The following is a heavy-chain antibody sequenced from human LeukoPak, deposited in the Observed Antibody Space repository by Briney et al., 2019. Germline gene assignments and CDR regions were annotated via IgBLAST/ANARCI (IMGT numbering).Heavy chain of an antibody. J-gene: IGHJ3*02. CDR1: GFTFRNYG. D-gene: IGHD3-10*01. CDR3: ARSPAGGGAFDI. V-gene: IGHV3-30*19. CDR2: ISYDGSNK. Sequence: TGGSLRLSCAASGFTFRNYGMHWVRQAPGKGLEWVAVISYDGSNKYYADSVKGRFTISRDNSKNTLYLQMNSLRAEDTAVYYCARSPAGGGAFDIWGQGTMVTVSS.